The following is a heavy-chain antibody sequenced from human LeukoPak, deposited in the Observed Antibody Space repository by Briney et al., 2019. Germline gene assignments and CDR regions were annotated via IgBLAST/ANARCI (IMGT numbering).Heavy chain of an antibody. J-gene: IGHJ4*02. CDR3: ARDGPTTVLTGVDY. CDR2: IWHDESNK. CDR1: GFTFSNYG. D-gene: IGHD4-23*01. V-gene: IGHV3-33*01. Sequence: GGSLRPSCAASGFTFSNYGMHWVRQAPGKGLEWVAVIWHDESNKYYADSVKGRFTISRDSSKDTLHLQMDSLRAEDTAVYYCARDGPTTVLTGVDYWGQGTLVTVSS.